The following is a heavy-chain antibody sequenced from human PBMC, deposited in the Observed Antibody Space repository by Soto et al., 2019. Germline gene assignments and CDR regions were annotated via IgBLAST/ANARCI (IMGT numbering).Heavy chain of an antibody. CDR3: ARLPCSPARCFSFEW. D-gene: IGHD2-2*01. Sequence: EVQLVQSGGGLVQPGESLRLSCAASGFTFSSYWMTWVRQSPEKGLEWVANIKHDGGETYYVDSVKGRFSISRDNAKSSLHLQMNSLRAEDTATYYCARLPCSPARCFSFEWWGQGALVTVSS. CDR2: IKHDGGET. J-gene: IGHJ4*02. V-gene: IGHV3-7*03. CDR1: GFTFSSYW.